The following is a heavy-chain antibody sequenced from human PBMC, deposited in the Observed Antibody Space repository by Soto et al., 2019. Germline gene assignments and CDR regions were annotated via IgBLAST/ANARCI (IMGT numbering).Heavy chain of an antibody. Sequence: GGSLRLSCAASGFTFSSYSMNWVRQAPGKGLEWVSSISSSSSYIYYADSVKGRFTISRDNAKNSLYLQMNSLRAEDTAAYYCAPSRAGYNHFDYWGQGTLVTVSS. CDR3: APSRAGYNHFDY. V-gene: IGHV3-21*01. J-gene: IGHJ4*02. CDR2: ISSSSSYI. CDR1: GFTFSSYS. D-gene: IGHD5-12*01.